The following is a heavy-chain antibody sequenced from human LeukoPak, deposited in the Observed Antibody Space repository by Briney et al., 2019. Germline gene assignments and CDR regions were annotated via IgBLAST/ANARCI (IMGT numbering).Heavy chain of an antibody. CDR2: INQGGSQK. D-gene: IGHD3-3*01. CDR1: GFTFSSYS. Sequence: GGSLRLSCAASGFTFSSYSMNWVRQAPGKGLEWVANINQGGSQKNYVDSVKGRFTIARDDAKNSLYLQMNSLRAEDTAVYFCARDKGGMVPFDYWGQGTLVTVSS. CDR3: ARDKGGMVPFDY. V-gene: IGHV3-7*01. J-gene: IGHJ4*02.